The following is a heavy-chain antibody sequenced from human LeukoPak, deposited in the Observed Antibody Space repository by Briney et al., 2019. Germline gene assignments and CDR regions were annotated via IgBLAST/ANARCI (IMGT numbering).Heavy chain of an antibody. V-gene: IGHV3-53*01. D-gene: IGHD1-26*01. CDR1: GFTVITND. CDR3: AKRGGRDSGIFLDYFDY. J-gene: IGHJ4*02. Sequence: PGGSLRLSCAASGFTVITNDMTWVRQAPGKGLEWVSVLYSDGNTKYADSVQGRFTISRDNSKNTLYLQMNSLRAEDTAVYYCAKRGGRDSGIFLDYFDYWGQGTLVTVSS. CDR2: LYSDGNT.